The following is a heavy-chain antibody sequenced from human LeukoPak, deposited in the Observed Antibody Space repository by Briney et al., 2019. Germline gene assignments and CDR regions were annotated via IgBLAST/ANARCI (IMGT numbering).Heavy chain of an antibody. J-gene: IGHJ4*02. Sequence: GGSLRLSCAASGFTLSSYWMSWVRQAPGKGLEWVANIKQDGSEKYYVDSVKGRFTISRDNAKNSLYLQMNSLRVEDTAVYYCAVAIGAVAGNWGQGTLVTVSS. CDR3: AVAIGAVAGN. V-gene: IGHV3-7*01. CDR1: GFTLSSYW. CDR2: IKQDGSEK. D-gene: IGHD6-19*01.